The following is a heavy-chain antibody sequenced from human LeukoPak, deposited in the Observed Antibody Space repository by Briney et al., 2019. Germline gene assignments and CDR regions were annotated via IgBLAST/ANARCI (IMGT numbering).Heavy chain of an antibody. CDR1: GGTFSSYA. D-gene: IGHD3-22*01. J-gene: IGHJ4*02. V-gene: IGHV1-69*05. CDR3: ARSMYYYDSSGYYAFDY. Sequence: SVKVSCKASGGTFSSYAISWVRQAPGQGLEWMGGISPIFGTANYAQKFQGRVTITTDESTSTAYMELSSLRSEDTAVYYCARSMYYYDSSGYYAFDYWGQGTLVTVSS. CDR2: ISPIFGTA.